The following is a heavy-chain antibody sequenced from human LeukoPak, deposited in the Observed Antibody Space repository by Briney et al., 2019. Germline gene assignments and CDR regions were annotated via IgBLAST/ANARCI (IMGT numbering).Heavy chain of an antibody. CDR2: INHWGYT. V-gene: IGHV4-30-4*08. CDR3: ARDYYDTSGNSQGFDI. D-gene: IGHD3-22*01. CDR1: GGSLSSGDYY. J-gene: IGHJ3*02. Sequence: PSQTLSLTCTVSGGSLSSGDYYWSWVRQPPGKGPEWIGEINHWGYTNSKPSLKSRVTISIDTSNNHFSLKLTSVTAADTALYYCARDYYDTSGNSQGFDIWGQGTMVTVSS.